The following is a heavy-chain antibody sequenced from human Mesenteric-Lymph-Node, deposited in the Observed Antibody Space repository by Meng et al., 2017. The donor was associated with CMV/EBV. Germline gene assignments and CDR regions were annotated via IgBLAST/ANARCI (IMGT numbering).Heavy chain of an antibody. CDR3: ARETAAASPWFDP. J-gene: IGHJ5*02. CDR1: GGTFSSYT. V-gene: IGHV1-69*04. Sequence: SVKVSCKASGGTFSSYTISWVRQAPGQGLEWMGRIIPILGIANYAQKFQGRVTITADKSTSTAYMELSSLRSEDTAVYYCARETAAASPWFDPWGQGSLVTVSS. D-gene: IGHD2-2*01. CDR2: IIPILGIA.